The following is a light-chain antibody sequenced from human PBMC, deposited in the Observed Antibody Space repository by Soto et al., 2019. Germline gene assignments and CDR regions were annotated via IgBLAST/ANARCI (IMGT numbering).Light chain of an antibody. V-gene: IGLV2-23*01. CDR3: SSFAGSGTLVV. Sequence: QSVLTQPASVSGSPGQSITISCTGTKTDIGNYNLVSWYQRHPDKAPKLIIYEDTKRPSGISNRFSASKSGTTASLTISVLHAADEADYHCSSFAGSGTLVVFGGGTKLTVL. CDR2: EDT. CDR1: KTDIGNYNL. J-gene: IGLJ2*01.